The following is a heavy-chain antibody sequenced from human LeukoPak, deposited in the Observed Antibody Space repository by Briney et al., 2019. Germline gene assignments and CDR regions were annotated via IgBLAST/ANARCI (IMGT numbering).Heavy chain of an antibody. CDR3: TTGNWVFDY. J-gene: IGHJ4*02. CDR2: IKSESDGGTT. D-gene: IGHD7-27*01. Sequence: GGSLRLSCAASGFSFSNAWMGWVRQAPGKGLEWVGRIKSESDGGTTDYAAPVKGRFTISRDDSKNTLYLQMNSLKTEDTAVYYCTTGNWVFDYWGRGTLVTVSS. V-gene: IGHV3-15*01. CDR1: GFSFSNAW.